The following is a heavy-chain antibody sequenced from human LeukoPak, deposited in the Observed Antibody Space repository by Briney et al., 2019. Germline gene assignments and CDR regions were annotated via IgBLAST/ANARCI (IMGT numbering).Heavy chain of an antibody. D-gene: IGHD2-2*01. J-gene: IGHJ6*03. CDR1: GFTFSSYA. CDR3: AKDLPVVPYYYYYMDV. CDR2: TSGSGGST. V-gene: IGHV3-23*01. Sequence: GSPRLSCAASGFTFSSYAMSWVRQAPGKGLEWVSATSGSGGSTYYADSVKGRFTISRDNSKNTLYLQMNSLRAEDTAVYYCAKDLPVVPYYYYYMDVWGKGTTVTVSS.